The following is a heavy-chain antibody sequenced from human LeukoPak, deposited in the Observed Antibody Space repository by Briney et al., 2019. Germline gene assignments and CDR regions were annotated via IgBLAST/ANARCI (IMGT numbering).Heavy chain of an antibody. V-gene: IGHV3-30*18. CDR2: ISYDGSNK. CDR1: GFTFSIFP. Sequence: GGSLRLSCEASGFTFSIFPMHWVRQAPGKGLEWVAVISYDGSNKYYADSVKGRFTISRDNSKNTLYLQMNSLRAEDTAVYYCAKDLPPSAYCGGDCYPADWGQGTLVTVSS. CDR3: AKDLPPSAYCGGDCYPAD. J-gene: IGHJ4*02. D-gene: IGHD2-21*02.